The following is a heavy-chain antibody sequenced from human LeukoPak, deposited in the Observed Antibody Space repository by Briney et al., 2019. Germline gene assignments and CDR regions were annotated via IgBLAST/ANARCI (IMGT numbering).Heavy chain of an antibody. CDR1: GYTFTSSG. Sequence: ASVKVSCKASGYTFTSSGISWVRQAPGQGLEWMGWNSAYNGNTNYAQKLQGRVTMTTGTSTSTAYMELRTLRSDDTAVYYCARAVRGQRNNWFDPCGQGTLVTVSS. CDR2: NSAYNGNT. CDR3: ARAVRGQRNNWFDP. J-gene: IGHJ5*02. V-gene: IGHV1-18*01. D-gene: IGHD3-10*01.